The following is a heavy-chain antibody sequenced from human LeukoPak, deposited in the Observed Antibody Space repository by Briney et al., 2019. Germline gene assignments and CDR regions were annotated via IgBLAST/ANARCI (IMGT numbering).Heavy chain of an antibody. Sequence: ASVKVSCKTSGYTFTCYYIHWVRQAPGQGLEWMGWINPNSGGTNYAQKFQGRVTMTRDTSISAAYMELSSLRADDTAVYYCARDLNYYGSGSNPWFDPWGQGTLVTVSS. CDR3: ARDLNYYGSGSNPWFDP. J-gene: IGHJ5*02. CDR2: INPNSGGT. V-gene: IGHV1-2*02. CDR1: GYTFTCYY. D-gene: IGHD3-10*01.